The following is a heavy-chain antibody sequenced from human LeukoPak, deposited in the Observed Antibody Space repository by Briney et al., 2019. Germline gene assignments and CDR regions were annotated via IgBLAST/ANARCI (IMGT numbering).Heavy chain of an antibody. J-gene: IGHJ4*02. CDR2: INFGGITM. CDR1: GFTFSSYE. D-gene: IGHD3-10*01. V-gene: IGHV3-48*03. CDR3: ARGGVHYYGSGSYNY. Sequence: GGSLRLSCAASGFTFSSYEMNWVRQAPGKGLEWVSYINFGGITMYYADSVRGRFTISRDNAKNSLYLQMNSLRAEDTAVYYCARGGVHYYGSGSYNYWGQGTLVTVSS.